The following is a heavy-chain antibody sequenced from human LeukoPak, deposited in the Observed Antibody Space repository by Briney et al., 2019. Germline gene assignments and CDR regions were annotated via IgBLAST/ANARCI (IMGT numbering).Heavy chain of an antibody. CDR3: ARVGGYPLGAFDI. V-gene: IGHV4-4*07. J-gene: IGHJ3*02. Sequence: SETLSLTCTVSGGSISSYYWSWIRQPAGKGLEWIGRTYISGGTNYNPSLKSRVTMSVDTSKNQFSLKLNSVTAADTAVYYCARVGGYPLGAFDIWGQGTIVTVSS. CDR1: GGSISSYY. D-gene: IGHD3-22*01. CDR2: TYISGGT.